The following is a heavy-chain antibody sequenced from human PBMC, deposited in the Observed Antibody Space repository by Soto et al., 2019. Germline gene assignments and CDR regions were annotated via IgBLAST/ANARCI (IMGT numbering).Heavy chain of an antibody. CDR2: INHSGST. Sequence: QVQLQQWGAGLLKPSETLSLTCAVYGRSFSGYYWIWIRQSPGKGLEWIGEINHSGSTNYNPSLKSRVTILIDAPKNQFSLKMSSVTAADTAVYYCARSPYMDVWGKGTTVIVSS. V-gene: IGHV4-34*01. CDR3: ARSPYMDV. CDR1: GRSFSGYY. J-gene: IGHJ6*03.